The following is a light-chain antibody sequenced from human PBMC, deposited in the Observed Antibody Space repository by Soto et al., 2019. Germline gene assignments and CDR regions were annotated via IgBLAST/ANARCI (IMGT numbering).Light chain of an antibody. Sequence: EIVLTQSPDTLSLSPGESATLSCRASQSVNSNYLAWYQQKPGQAPRLLIYGASSRATDIPNRFSGSGSGTDFPLTISRLEPEDFAVFYCQQYDNSITFGQGTRLEIE. V-gene: IGKV3-20*01. CDR1: QSVNSNY. CDR2: GAS. CDR3: QQYDNSIT. J-gene: IGKJ5*01.